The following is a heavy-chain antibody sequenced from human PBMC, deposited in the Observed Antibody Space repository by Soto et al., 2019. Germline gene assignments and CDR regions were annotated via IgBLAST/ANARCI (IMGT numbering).Heavy chain of an antibody. CDR1: GFTFSSYS. J-gene: IGHJ5*02. Sequence: GGSLRLSCAASGFTFSSYSMNWVRQAPGKGLEWVSYISSSSSTIYYADSVKGRFTISRDNAKNSLYLQMNSLRAEDTAVYYCARDWGRIAARLWWGEKFDPWGQGTLVTVSS. V-gene: IGHV3-48*01. D-gene: IGHD6-6*01. CDR2: ISSSSSTI. CDR3: ARDWGRIAARLWWGEKFDP.